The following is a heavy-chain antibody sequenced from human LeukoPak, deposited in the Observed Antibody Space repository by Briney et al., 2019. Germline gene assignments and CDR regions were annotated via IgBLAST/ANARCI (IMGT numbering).Heavy chain of an antibody. Sequence: SETLSLTCSISGMSVSGTAFYWSWVRQPAGTGLEWIGRFYALGNANYNPSLESRVSISMDTSKNEFSLRLSSVTAADTAVYFRTRGHVTDDCQMDLWGEGTVVTVSS. CDR1: GMSVSGTAFY. CDR3: TRGHVTDDCQMDL. J-gene: IGHJ6*04. D-gene: IGHD2-21*02. V-gene: IGHV4-61*02. CDR2: FYALGNA.